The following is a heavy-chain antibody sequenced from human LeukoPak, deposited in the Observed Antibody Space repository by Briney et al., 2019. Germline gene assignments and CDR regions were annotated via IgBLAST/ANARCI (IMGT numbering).Heavy chain of an antibody. CDR1: GFTFSSYA. V-gene: IGHV3-23*01. CDR3: AEGAIGARPWVFDY. D-gene: IGHD6-6*01. J-gene: IGHJ4*02. Sequence: PGGSLRLSCAASGFTFSSYAMSWVRQAPGKGLEWVSAISGSGGSTYHADSVKGRFTISRDISKNTLYLEMNSLRAEDTAVYYCAEGAIGARPWVFDYWGQGTLVTVSS. CDR2: ISGSGGST.